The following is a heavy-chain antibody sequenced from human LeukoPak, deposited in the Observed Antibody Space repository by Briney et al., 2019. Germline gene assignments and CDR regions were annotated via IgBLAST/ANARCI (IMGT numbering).Heavy chain of an antibody. J-gene: IGHJ4*02. V-gene: IGHV1-69*13. CDR1: GGTFISYA. D-gene: IGHD6-19*01. CDR3: ARLYSSGWNFDY. CDR2: IIPIFGTA. Sequence: SVKVSCKASGGTFISYAISWVRQAPGQGLEWMGGIIPIFGTANYAQKFQGRVTITADESTSTAYMELSSLRSEDTAVYYCARLYSSGWNFDYWGQGTLVTVSS.